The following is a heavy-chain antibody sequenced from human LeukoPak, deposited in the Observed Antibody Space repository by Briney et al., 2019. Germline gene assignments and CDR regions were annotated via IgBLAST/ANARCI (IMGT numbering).Heavy chain of an antibody. CDR3: ARYPTTTAALDY. D-gene: IGHD2-2*01. CDR1: GYTFTGYY. V-gene: IGHV1-2*02. J-gene: IGHJ4*02. CDR2: INPNSGGT. Sequence: ASVKVSCKASGYTFTGYYMHWVRQAPGQGLEWMGWINPNSGGTNYAQKFQGRVTMTRDTSISTAYMELSRLRSEDTAVYYCARYPTTTAALDYWGQGTLVTVSS.